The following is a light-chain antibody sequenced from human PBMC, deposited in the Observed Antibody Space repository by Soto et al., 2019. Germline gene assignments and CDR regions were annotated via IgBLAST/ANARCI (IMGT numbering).Light chain of an antibody. CDR1: QIVSSY. CDR2: DAS. J-gene: IGKJ1*01. V-gene: IGKV3-11*01. Sequence: EIVLTQSPATLSLSPGERATQSCRASQIVSSYLAWYQQKPGQAPRLLIYDASNRATGIPARFSGSGFGTDFTLTISSLEPEDFAVYYCQQRSNWPRTFGQGTKVDIK. CDR3: QQRSNWPRT.